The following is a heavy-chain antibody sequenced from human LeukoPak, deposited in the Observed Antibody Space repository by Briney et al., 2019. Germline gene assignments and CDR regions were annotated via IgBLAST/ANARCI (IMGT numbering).Heavy chain of an antibody. CDR2: INHRGST. D-gene: IGHD2-2*02. J-gene: IGHJ6*03. CDR1: GGSFSGYY. Sequence: SETLSLTCAVYGGSFSGYYWSWIRQPPGKGLEWIGEINHRGSTNYNPSLKSRVTISVDTSKNQFSLKLSSVTAADTAVYYCARVGVVVPAAIVMDVWGKGTTVTVSS. V-gene: IGHV4-34*01. CDR3: ARVGVVVPAAIVMDV.